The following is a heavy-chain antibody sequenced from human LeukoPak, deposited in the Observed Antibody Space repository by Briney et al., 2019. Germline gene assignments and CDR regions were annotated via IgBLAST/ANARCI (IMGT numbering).Heavy chain of an antibody. CDR2: VNSDGSWT. D-gene: IGHD2-2*01. CDR3: VSFYETN. Sequence: GGSLRLSCAASGNYWMHWVRQAPGKGLVWVSHVNSDGSWTSHAGSVKGRFTISKNNAKNTVYLQMNNLRTEDTAVYYCVSFYETNWGRGTLVTVSS. CDR1: GNYW. J-gene: IGHJ4*02. V-gene: IGHV3-74*01.